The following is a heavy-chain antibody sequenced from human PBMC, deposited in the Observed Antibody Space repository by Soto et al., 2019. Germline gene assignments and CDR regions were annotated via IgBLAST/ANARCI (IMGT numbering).Heavy chain of an antibody. Sequence: PGGSLRLSCAASGCTFSSYAMSWVRQAPGKGLEWVSGISGSGGSTYYADSVKGRFTISRDNSKNTLYLQMNSLQTDDTAVYYCTAHLPGVRTDQRFEYWGQGTLVTVSS. J-gene: IGHJ4*02. V-gene: IGHV3-23*01. CDR1: GCTFSSYA. CDR3: TAHLPGVRTDQRFEY. D-gene: IGHD3-16*02. CDR2: ISGSGGST.